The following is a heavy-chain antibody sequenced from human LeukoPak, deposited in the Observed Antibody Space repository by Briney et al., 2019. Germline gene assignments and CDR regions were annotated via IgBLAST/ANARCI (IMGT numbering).Heavy chain of an antibody. V-gene: IGHV4-39*07. CDR3: ARRYSSSSGWFDP. CDR1: GGSISSTTHY. D-gene: IGHD6-6*01. CDR2: IYHSGST. J-gene: IGHJ5*02. Sequence: SETLSLTCTVSGGSISSTTHYWGWIRLPPGKGLEWIGSIYHSGSTYYNPSLKSRVTISVDTSKNQFSLKLSSVTAADTAVYYCARRYSSSSGWFDPWGQGTLVTVSS.